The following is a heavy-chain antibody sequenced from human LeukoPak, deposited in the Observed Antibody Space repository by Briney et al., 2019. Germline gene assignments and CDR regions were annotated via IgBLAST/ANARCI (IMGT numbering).Heavy chain of an antibody. J-gene: IGHJ4*02. CDR2: LTWDSAGV. CDR1: GFTFDDHA. Sequence: GRSLRLSCAASGFTFDDHAMHWFRQAPGEGLEWVAGLTWDSAGVGYGASVRGRFTISRDNAKNSLFLEMNSVRPEDTALYYCARGGFYLGSGNQYYFDSWGQGTLVTVSS. V-gene: IGHV3-9*01. CDR3: ARGGFYLGSGNQYYFDS. D-gene: IGHD3-10*01.